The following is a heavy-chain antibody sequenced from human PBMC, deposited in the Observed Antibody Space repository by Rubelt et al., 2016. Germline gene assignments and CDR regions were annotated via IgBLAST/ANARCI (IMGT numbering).Heavy chain of an antibody. CDR1: GFIFSKYA. V-gene: IGHV3-64D*06. CDR3: VKDGASCGGDCYWSRDAFDM. Sequence: EVQLVESGGGLVKPGGSLRLSCSASGFIFSKYAIHWVRQAPGKGLEYVSVISSNGGNTYYADSVKGRFPISRDNSKNTLYLQMSSLRAEDTAVYYCVKDGASCGGDCYWSRDAFDMWGQGTMVTVSS. CDR2: ISSNGGNT. J-gene: IGHJ3*02. D-gene: IGHD2-21*01.